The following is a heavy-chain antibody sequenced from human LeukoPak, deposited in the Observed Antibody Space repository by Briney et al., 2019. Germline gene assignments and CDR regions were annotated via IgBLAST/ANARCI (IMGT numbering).Heavy chain of an antibody. CDR3: ARGRGDYDFWSGYYY. V-gene: IGHV1-46*01. D-gene: IGHD3-3*01. CDR2: INPSGGST. Sequence: ASVKVSCKASGYTFISYYMHWVRQAPGQGLEWMGIINPSGGSTSYAQKFQGRVTMTRDTSTSTVYMELSSLRSEDTAVYYCARGRGDYDFWSGYYYWGQGTLVTVSS. J-gene: IGHJ4*02. CDR1: GYTFISYY.